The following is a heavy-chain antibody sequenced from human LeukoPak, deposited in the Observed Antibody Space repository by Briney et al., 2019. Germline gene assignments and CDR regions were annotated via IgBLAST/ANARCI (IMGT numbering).Heavy chain of an antibody. V-gene: IGHV3-66*01. CDR1: GFTVSSNY. D-gene: IGHD7-27*01. J-gene: IGHJ2*01. CDR3: ARGLLTGSWYFDL. CDR2: IYSGGST. Sequence: GGSLRLSCAASGFTVSSNYMSWVRQAPGKGLEWVSVIYSGGSTYYADSVKGRFPISRDNSKNTLYLQMNSLRAEDTAVYYCARGLLTGSWYFDLWGRGTLVTVSS.